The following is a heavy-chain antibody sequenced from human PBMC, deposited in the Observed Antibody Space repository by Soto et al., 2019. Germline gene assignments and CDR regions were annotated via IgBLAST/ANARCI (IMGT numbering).Heavy chain of an antibody. CDR1: GGSFSDYY. J-gene: IGHJ4*02. Sequence: QVQLRQWGAGLLKPSETLSLTCAVFGGSFSDYYWTWIRQPPGKGLEWIGEINHSGTTSYNPSLKSRLTMSVDTAHKQSSLKLSSVTAADTAVYYCARKPICLFFAGYYSVDYWGQGTLVTVSS. CDR2: INHSGTT. D-gene: IGHD3-9*01. V-gene: IGHV4-34*01. CDR3: ARKPICLFFAGYYSVDY.